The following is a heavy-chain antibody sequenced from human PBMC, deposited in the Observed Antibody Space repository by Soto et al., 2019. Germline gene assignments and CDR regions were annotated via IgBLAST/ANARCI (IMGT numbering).Heavy chain of an antibody. CDR3: ARSGGYDFWSGYYYYYYGMDV. J-gene: IGHJ6*02. CDR2: INPNSGGT. D-gene: IGHD3-3*01. CDR1: GYAFTGYY. Sequence: GASVKVSCKASGYAFTGYYMHWVRQAPGQGLEWMGWINPNSGGTNYAQKCQGWVTMTRDTSISTAYMELSRLRSDDTAVYYCARSGGYDFWSGYYYYYYGMDVWGQGTTVTVSS. V-gene: IGHV1-2*04.